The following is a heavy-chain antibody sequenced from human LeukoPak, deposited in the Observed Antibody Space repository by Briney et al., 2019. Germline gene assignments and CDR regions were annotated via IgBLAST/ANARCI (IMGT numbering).Heavy chain of an antibody. J-gene: IGHJ4*02. CDR3: ASSGHEIAVNY. V-gene: IGHV4-30-4*01. D-gene: IGHD6-19*01. CDR1: GGSISSGDYY. Sequence: SQTLSLTCTVSGGSISSGDYYWSWLRQPPGKGLKWIGYIYYSGSTYYNPSLKSRVSISVDTSKNQFSLKLSSVTAADTAVYYCASSGHEIAVNYWGQGTLVTVSS. CDR2: IYYSGST.